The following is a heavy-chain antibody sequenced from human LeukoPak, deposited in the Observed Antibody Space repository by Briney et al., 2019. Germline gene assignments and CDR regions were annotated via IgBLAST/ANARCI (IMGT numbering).Heavy chain of an antibody. V-gene: IGHV3-53*01. D-gene: IGHD3-22*01. Sequence: GGSLRLSCAASGFTVRSNYMSWVRQAPGKGLEWVSIIYSGGDTYYADSVKGRFTISRDNSKNTLYFQMNSLRAEDTAVYYCARDKADSRAYHYWGQGTLVTVSS. CDR2: IYSGGDT. CDR3: ARDKADSRAYHY. J-gene: IGHJ4*02. CDR1: GFTVRSNY.